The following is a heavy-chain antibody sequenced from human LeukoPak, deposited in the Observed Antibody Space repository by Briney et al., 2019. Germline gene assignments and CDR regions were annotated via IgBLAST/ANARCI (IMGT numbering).Heavy chain of an antibody. CDR1: GGTFSSYA. J-gene: IGHJ4*02. CDR2: IIPIFGTA. V-gene: IGHV1-69*13. CDR3: AATPSNYYGSLSNDY. D-gene: IGHD3-10*01. Sequence: SVKVSCKASGGTFSSYAISWVRQAPGQGLEWMGGIIPIFGTANYAQKFQGRVTITADESTSTAYMELSSLRSEDTAVYYCAATPSNYYGSLSNDYWGQGTLVTVSS.